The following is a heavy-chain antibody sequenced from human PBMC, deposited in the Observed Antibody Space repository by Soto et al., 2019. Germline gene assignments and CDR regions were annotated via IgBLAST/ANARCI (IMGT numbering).Heavy chain of an antibody. CDR1: EFTFSNYW. D-gene: IGHD5-12*01. J-gene: IGHJ5*02. CDR2: INGDGSTT. CDR3: ARGGLRAYWFDP. Sequence: EVQLVESGGGLVQPGGSLRLSCAASEFTFSNYWMHWVRQAPGKGLVWVSRINGDGSTTNYADSVKGRFAISRDNAKSTLFLQTIGLSAEDTAVYYCARGGLRAYWFDPWGQGTLVTVSA. V-gene: IGHV3-74*01.